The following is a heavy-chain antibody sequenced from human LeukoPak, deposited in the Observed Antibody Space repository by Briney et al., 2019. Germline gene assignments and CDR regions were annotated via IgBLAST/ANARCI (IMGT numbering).Heavy chain of an antibody. J-gene: IGHJ4*02. Sequence: SETLSLTCTVSGGSISSYYWSWIRQPSGKGLEWIGYIYYSGSTNYNPSLKSRVTISVDTSKNQFSLKLSSVTAADTAVYYCARHSPGIAAAGSDYWGQGTLVTVSS. D-gene: IGHD6-13*01. CDR3: ARHSPGIAAAGSDY. CDR1: GGSISSYY. CDR2: IYYSGST. V-gene: IGHV4-59*08.